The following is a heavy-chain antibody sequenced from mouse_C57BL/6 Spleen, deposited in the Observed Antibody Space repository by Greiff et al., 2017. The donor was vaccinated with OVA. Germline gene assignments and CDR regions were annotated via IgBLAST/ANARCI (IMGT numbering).Heavy chain of an antibody. J-gene: IGHJ3*01. CDR1: GYTFTDYY. Sequence: VQLKQSGPELVKPGASVKISCKASGYTFTDYYMNWVKQSHGKSLEWIGDINHNNGGTSYNQKFKGKATLTVDKSSSTAYMELRSLTSEDSAVYYCARNYGSLTWFAYWGQGTLVTVSA. V-gene: IGHV1-26*01. CDR2: INHNNGGT. D-gene: IGHD1-1*01. CDR3: ARNYGSLTWFAY.